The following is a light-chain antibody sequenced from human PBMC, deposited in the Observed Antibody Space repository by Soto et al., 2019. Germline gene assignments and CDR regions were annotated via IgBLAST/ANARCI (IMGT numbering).Light chain of an antibody. CDR1: QSVLYSSNNKNY. Sequence: DIVLTQSPDSLAASLGERATINCKSSQSVLYSSNNKNYLAWYQQKPGQPPKLLIYWASTRESGVPDRFSGSGSGTGFTLTISSLQAEDVAVYYCQQYYRPWTFGQGTKVEIK. J-gene: IGKJ1*01. CDR2: WAS. V-gene: IGKV4-1*01. CDR3: QQYYRPWT.